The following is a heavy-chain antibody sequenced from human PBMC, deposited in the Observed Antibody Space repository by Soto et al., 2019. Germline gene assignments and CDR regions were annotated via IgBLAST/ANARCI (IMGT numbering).Heavy chain of an antibody. CDR2: ISAYNGNT. J-gene: IGHJ5*02. Sequence: VKVSCKASGYTFTNYGISWVRQAPGQGLEWMGWISAYNGNTKYAQKLQGRVTMTTDTSTSTAYMELRSLRSDDTAVYYCARGVGSGSYYNQYNWFAPWGQGTLVTVS. D-gene: IGHD3-10*01. V-gene: IGHV1-18*01. CDR3: ARGVGSGSYYNQYNWFAP. CDR1: GYTFTNYG.